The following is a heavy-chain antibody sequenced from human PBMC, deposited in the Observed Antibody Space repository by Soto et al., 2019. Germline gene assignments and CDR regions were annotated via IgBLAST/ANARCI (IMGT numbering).Heavy chain of an antibody. V-gene: IGHV1-8*01. Sequence: ASVKVSCKASGYTFTSYDIYWVRQATGQGLEWMGWMNPNTGNSAYAHKFQGRVTMTSDTSISTAHMELSSLRSEDTAVYYCARRAETNGWNGFGADKYYFDFWGQGTLVTVS. D-gene: IGHD1-1*01. CDR2: MNPNTGNS. CDR3: ARRAETNGWNGFGADKYYFDF. J-gene: IGHJ4*02. CDR1: GYTFTSYD.